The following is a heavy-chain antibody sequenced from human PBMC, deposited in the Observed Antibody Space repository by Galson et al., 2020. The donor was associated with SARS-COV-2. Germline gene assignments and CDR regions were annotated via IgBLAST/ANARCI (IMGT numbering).Heavy chain of an antibody. V-gene: IGHV3-74*01. CDR1: GSSFSNYW. Sequence: GGSLRLSCAASGSSFSNYWMHWVRQAPGKGLVWVARIDGNGAPTNYADSVKGRFTISRYNVRKTFYRQMNSLRAEDAAVYYCVRDGNPLYYGGSGYNIADDWVQGTLVTVSS. CDR3: VRDGNPLYYGGSGYNIADD. D-gene: IGHD3-22*01. J-gene: IGHJ4*02. CDR2: IDGNGAPT.